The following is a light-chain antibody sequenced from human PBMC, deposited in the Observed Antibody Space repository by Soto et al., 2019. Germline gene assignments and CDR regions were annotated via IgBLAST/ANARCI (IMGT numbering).Light chain of an antibody. J-gene: IGKJ1*01. Sequence: QMPQYPSTLSASVGDRVTITCRASQSVSTWLAWYQQKPGKAPKLLIYKAATLESGVPSRFSGGGFRTEFTLTITSLQPDDFATYYCQHYNSFPWTFGQGTKVDIK. CDR2: KAA. CDR3: QHYNSFPWT. CDR1: QSVSTW. V-gene: IGKV1-5*03.